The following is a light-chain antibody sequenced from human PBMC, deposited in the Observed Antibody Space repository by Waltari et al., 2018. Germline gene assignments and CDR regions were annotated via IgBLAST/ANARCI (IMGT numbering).Light chain of an antibody. Sequence: EIVLTQSPGTLSLSPGEIATLSCRASQSVSSRYLAWYQQKPGQAPRLLIFGASSRATGIPDRFSGSGSGTDFTLTISRLEPEDFAVYYCQQYGSSPRYTFGQGTKVEIK. J-gene: IGKJ2*01. CDR1: QSVSSRY. CDR3: QQYGSSPRYT. CDR2: GAS. V-gene: IGKV3-20*01.